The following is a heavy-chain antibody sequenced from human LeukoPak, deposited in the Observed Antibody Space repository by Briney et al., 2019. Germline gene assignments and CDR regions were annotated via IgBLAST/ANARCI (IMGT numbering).Heavy chain of an antibody. CDR3: ASKTGVYFDY. J-gene: IGHJ4*02. Sequence: GGSLRLSCAASGFTFSSYGMHWVRQAPGKGLEWVAFIRYDGSNKYYADSVKGRFTISRDNSKNTLYLQMNSLRAQDTAVYYCASKTGVYFDYWGQGTLVTVSS. D-gene: IGHD7-27*01. CDR2: IRYDGSNK. CDR1: GFTFSSYG. V-gene: IGHV3-30*02.